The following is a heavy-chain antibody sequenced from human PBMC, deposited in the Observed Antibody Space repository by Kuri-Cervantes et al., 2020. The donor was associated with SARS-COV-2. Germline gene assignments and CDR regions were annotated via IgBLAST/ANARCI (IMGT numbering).Heavy chain of an antibody. CDR3: ARWKGTGYGSGTVTYYGMDV. V-gene: IGHV4-39*01. CDR2: IYYSGST. CDR1: GGSISSSSYY. Sequence: SETLSLTCTVSGGSISSSSYYWGWIRQPPGKGLEWIGSIYYSGSTYYNPSLKSRVTISVDTSKNQFSLKLSSVTAADTAVYYCARWKGTGYGSGTVTYYGMDVWGQGTTVTVSS. D-gene: IGHD3-10*01. J-gene: IGHJ6*02.